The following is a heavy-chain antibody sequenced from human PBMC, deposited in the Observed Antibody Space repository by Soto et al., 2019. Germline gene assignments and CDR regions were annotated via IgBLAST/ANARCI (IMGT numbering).Heavy chain of an antibody. CDR3: ARIRLGGIRVWGSYRPPGSFDY. CDR1: GGSFSGYY. CDR2: INHSGST. D-gene: IGHD3-16*02. V-gene: IGHV4-34*01. Sequence: PSETLSLTCAVYGGSFSGYYWSWIRQPPGKGLEWIGEINHSGSTNYNPSLKSRVTISVDTSRNQFSLKLSSVTAADTAVYYCARIRLGGIRVWGSYRPPGSFDYWGQGTLVTVSS. J-gene: IGHJ4*02.